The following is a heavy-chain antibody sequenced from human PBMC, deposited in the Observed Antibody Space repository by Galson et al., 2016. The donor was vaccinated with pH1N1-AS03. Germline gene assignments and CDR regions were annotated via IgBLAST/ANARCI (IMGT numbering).Heavy chain of an antibody. CDR1: GFTFSNYV. Sequence: SLRLFCAASGFTFSNYVMSWVRQAPGKGLEWVSCISGSGGIANHADSVKGRLTTSRDNSKNTLYLQMNNLRAEDTAVYYCGKGGYSTSPPAVDSWGHGTLVTVSS. J-gene: IGHJ5*01. V-gene: IGHV3-23*01. D-gene: IGHD6-6*01. CDR2: ISGSGGIA. CDR3: GKGGYSTSPPAVDS.